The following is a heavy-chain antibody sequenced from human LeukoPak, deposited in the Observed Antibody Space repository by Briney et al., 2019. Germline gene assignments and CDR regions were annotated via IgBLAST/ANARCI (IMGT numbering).Heavy chain of an antibody. D-gene: IGHD3-10*01. J-gene: IGHJ4*02. CDR2: IYYSGST. CDR1: GVSVSGYY. V-gene: IGHV4-59*02. CDR3: ARYGNPGRSGSYDY. Sequence: PSETLSLTCTVSGVSVSGYYWSWVRQPPGKGLEWIGYIYYSGSTQYNPSLKSRVTISVDTSNNLHSLKLSSVTAADTAGYYCARYGNPGRSGSYDYWGQGTMVTVSS.